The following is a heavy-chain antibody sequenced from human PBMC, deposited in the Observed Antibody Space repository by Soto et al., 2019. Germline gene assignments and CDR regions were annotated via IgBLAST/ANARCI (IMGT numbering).Heavy chain of an antibody. J-gene: IGHJ6*02. CDR3: ARALFFPWDTAMVSDYYYGMDV. Sequence: ASVKVSCKASGYTFTSYGISWVRQAPGQGLEWMGWISAYNGNTNYAQKLQGRVTMTTDTSTSTAYMELRSLRSDDTAVYYCARALFFPWDTAMVSDYYYGMDVWGQGTTVTVSS. D-gene: IGHD5-18*01. CDR1: GYTFTSYG. V-gene: IGHV1-18*01. CDR2: ISAYNGNT.